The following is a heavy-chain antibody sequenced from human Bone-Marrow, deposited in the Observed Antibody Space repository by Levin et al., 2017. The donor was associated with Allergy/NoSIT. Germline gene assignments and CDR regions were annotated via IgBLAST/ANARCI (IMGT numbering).Heavy chain of an antibody. D-gene: IGHD4-17*01. CDR3: ARGIHLTTVTANWFDA. J-gene: IGHJ5*02. CDR1: GFTFDDYG. Sequence: GGSLRLSCAASGFTFDDYGMSWVRQAPGKGLEWVSGINWNGGNRGYVDSVKGRFTISRDNAKNSLYLEMNSLRAEDTALYHCARGIHLTTVTANWFDAWGQGTLVTVSP. V-gene: IGHV3-20*01. CDR2: INWNGGNR.